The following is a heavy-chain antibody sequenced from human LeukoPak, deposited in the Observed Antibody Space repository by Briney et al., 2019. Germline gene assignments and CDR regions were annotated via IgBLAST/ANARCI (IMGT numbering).Heavy chain of an antibody. Sequence: ASVKVSCTVSGYTLTELSMHWVRQAPGKGLEWMGGFDPEDGETIYAQKFQGRVTMTEDTSTDTAYMEPSSLRSEDTAVYYCATLTGYCSSTSCAPWGQGTLVTVSS. CDR3: ATLTGYCSSTSCAP. CDR2: FDPEDGET. CDR1: GYTLTELS. V-gene: IGHV1-24*01. J-gene: IGHJ5*02. D-gene: IGHD2-2*01.